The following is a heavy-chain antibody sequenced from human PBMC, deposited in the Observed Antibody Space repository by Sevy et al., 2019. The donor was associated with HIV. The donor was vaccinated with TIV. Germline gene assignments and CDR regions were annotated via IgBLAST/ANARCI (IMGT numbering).Heavy chain of an antibody. Sequence: SETLSLTCTVSGFSISSDYYWGWSRQPPGKGLEWIGSIYDGGSTYYNPSLKSRVTISIDTSKNQCSLKLSSVTAADTAVYYCARDYYGSGSYYEFVYWGQGTLVTVSS. D-gene: IGHD3-10*01. V-gene: IGHV4-38-2*02. CDR1: GFSISSDYY. CDR2: IYDGGST. J-gene: IGHJ4*02. CDR3: ARDYYGSGSYYEFVY.